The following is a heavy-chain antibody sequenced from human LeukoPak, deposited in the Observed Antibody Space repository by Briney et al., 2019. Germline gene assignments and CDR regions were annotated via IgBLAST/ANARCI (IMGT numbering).Heavy chain of an antibody. J-gene: IGHJ4*02. Sequence: GGSLRLSCAASGLTFSSYSMNWVRQAPGKGLEWVSSISSSSSYIYYADSVKGRFTISRGNAKNSLYLQMNSLRAEDTAVYYCARFDVDTAMVNDYWGQGTLVTVSS. V-gene: IGHV3-21*01. D-gene: IGHD5-18*01. CDR2: ISSSSSYI. CDR1: GLTFSSYS. CDR3: ARFDVDTAMVNDY.